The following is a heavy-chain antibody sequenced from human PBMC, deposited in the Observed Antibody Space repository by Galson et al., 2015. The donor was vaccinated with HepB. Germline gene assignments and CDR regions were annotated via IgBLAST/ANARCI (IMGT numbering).Heavy chain of an antibody. CDR2: INPNSGGT. Sequence: SVKVSCKASGYTFTGYYMHWVRQAPGQGLEWMGWINPNSGGTNYAQKFQGRVTMTRDTSISTAYMELSRLRSDDTAVYYCARDAEWLRFHENAFDIWGQGTMVTVSS. CDR3: ARDAEWLRFHENAFDI. CDR1: GYTFTGYY. D-gene: IGHD5-12*01. V-gene: IGHV1-2*02. J-gene: IGHJ3*02.